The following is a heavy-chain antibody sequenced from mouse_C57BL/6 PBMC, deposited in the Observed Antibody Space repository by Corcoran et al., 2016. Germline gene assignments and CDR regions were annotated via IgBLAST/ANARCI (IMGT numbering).Heavy chain of an antibody. CDR1: GYTFTDYY. CDR3: ARYYT. Sequence: EVQLQQAGPELVKPGASVKISCKASGYTFTDYYMNWVKQSHGKSLEWIGDINPNNGGTSYNQKFKGKATLTVDKSSSTAYMELRSLTSEDSAVYYCARYYTWGQGTLVTVSA. V-gene: IGHV1-26*01. J-gene: IGHJ3*01. D-gene: IGHD2-12*01. CDR2: INPNNGGT.